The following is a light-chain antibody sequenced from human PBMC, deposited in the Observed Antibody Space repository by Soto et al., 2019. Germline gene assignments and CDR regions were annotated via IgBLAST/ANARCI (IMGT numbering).Light chain of an antibody. CDR1: SSNIGNNY. V-gene: IGLV1-51*02. J-gene: IGLJ1*01. Sequence: QSALTQPPSVSAAPGQKVTISCSGSSSNIGNNYVSWYQQLPGTAPKLLIYENNKRPSGIPDQFSGSKSGTSATLGITGLQTGDEADYYCGTWDSSLSAYVFGTGTKVTVL. CDR3: GTWDSSLSAYV. CDR2: ENN.